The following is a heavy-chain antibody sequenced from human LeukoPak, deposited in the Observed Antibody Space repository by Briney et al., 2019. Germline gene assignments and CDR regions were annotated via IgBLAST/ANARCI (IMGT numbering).Heavy chain of an antibody. CDR3: AKDWQWSQDY. CDR2: IRKDGSDK. CDR1: GFTFNKNG. D-gene: IGHD6-19*01. J-gene: IGHJ4*02. V-gene: IGHV3-30*02. Sequence: GGSLRLSCAASGFTFNKNGMHWVRQAPGKGLEWVAYIRKDGSDKYYADSVKGRLTISRDDSKNTLYLEINSLRGDDTAEYYCAKDWQWSQDYWGQGTLVTVSS.